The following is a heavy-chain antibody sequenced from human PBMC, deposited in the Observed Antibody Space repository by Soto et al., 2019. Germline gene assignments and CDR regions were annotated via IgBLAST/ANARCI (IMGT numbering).Heavy chain of an antibody. V-gene: IGHV3-23*01. D-gene: IGHD3-9*01. CDR3: AKGLTPRSVHY. CDR2: ISGSGGGT. J-gene: IGHJ4*02. CDR1: GFTFSDYA. Sequence: EVQLLESGGGLVQPGGSLRLSCAASGFTFSDYAMTWVRQAPGKGLEWVSTISGSGGGTYYADSVKGRFTVSKDNPKNTLYLQLNSLRVEDTAVYYCAKGLTPRSVHYWGQGTLRTVSS.